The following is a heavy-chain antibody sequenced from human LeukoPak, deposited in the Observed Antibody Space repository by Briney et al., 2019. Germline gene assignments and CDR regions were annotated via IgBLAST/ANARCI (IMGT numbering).Heavy chain of an antibody. D-gene: IGHD7-27*01. Sequence: SETLSLTCTVSGGSISSGGYYWSWIRQPPGKGLEWIGYIYHSGSTYYNPSLKSRVTISVDRSKNQFSLKLSSVTAADTAVYYCAREGALGIGDYWGQGTLVTVSS. V-gene: IGHV4-30-2*01. CDR1: GGSISSGGYY. J-gene: IGHJ4*02. CDR2: IYHSGST. CDR3: AREGALGIGDY.